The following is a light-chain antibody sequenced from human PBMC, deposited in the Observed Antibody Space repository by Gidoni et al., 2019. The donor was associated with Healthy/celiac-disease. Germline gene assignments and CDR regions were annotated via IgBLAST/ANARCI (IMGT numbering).Light chain of an antibody. V-gene: IGLV2-23*01. CDR1: SSDVGSYNL. J-gene: IGLJ2*01. CDR3: CSYAGSSTFVV. Sequence: QSALTQPASVAGSSGQSITISCTGTSSDVGSYNLVSWYQQHPGKAPKLMIYEGSKRPSGVSNRFSGSKSGNTASLTISGLQAEDEADYYCCSYAGSSTFVVFGGGTKLPVL. CDR2: EGS.